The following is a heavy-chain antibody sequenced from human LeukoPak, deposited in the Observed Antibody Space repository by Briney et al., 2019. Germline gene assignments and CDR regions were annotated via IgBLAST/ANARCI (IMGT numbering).Heavy chain of an antibody. V-gene: IGHV1-2*02. CDR3: ARDLTWYYGSGTYYYYYYYMDV. Sequence: GAPVKVSCKASGYTFTGYYMHWVRQAPGQGLEWMGWINPNSGGTNYAQKFRGRVTMTRDTSISTAYMELSRLRSDDTAVYYCARDLTWYYGSGTYYYYYYYMDVWGKGTTVTISS. CDR2: INPNSGGT. CDR1: GYTFTGYY. J-gene: IGHJ6*03. D-gene: IGHD3-10*01.